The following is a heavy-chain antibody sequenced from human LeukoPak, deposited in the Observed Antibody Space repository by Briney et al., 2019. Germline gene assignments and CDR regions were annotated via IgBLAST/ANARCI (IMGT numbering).Heavy chain of an antibody. CDR2: IKSKADGGTT. CDR3: TSTPGGGGSRCS. CDR1: GCTLSNAW. J-gene: IGHJ3*01. V-gene: IGHV3-15*01. Sequence: PGGSLRLSCAATGCTLSNAWMNWVRQAPGKGLEWVGLIKSKADGGTTDYTAPVKGRFTISRDDSKNTLYLGMSSLKTEDTAVYYCTSTPGGGGSRCSWGRGIMVTVSS. D-gene: IGHD2-15*01.